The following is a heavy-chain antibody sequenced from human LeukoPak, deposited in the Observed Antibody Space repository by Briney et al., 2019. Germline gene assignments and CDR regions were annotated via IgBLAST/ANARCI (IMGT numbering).Heavy chain of an antibody. J-gene: IGHJ1*01. Sequence: PGGSLSLSCAASGFSFDRYEMNWVRRAPGRGLEWISYVSANGATTYYSESVRGRFSISRDNAKNSLSLQMNSLRVEDTAVYYCAIGGEGSGTYFGHWGQGTLLTVFS. CDR2: VSANGATT. CDR3: AIGGEGSGTYFGH. CDR1: GFSFDRYE. D-gene: IGHD1-26*01. V-gene: IGHV3-48*03.